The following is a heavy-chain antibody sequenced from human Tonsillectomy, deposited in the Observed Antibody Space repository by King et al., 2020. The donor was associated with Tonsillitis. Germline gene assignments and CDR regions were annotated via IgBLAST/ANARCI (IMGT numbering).Heavy chain of an antibody. CDR2: IYYSGST. D-gene: IGHD3-3*01. CDR3: ASRGPITIFGVVMYYFDY. CDR1: GGSISSSSDY. V-gene: IGHV4-39*01. J-gene: IGHJ4*02. Sequence: QLQESGPGLVKPSETLSLTCTVSGGSISSSSDYWGWIRQPPGKGLEWIGSIYYSGSTYYNPSLKSRVTISVDTSKNQFSLKLGSVTAADTAVYYCASRGPITIFGVVMYYFDYWAQGTLVTVSS.